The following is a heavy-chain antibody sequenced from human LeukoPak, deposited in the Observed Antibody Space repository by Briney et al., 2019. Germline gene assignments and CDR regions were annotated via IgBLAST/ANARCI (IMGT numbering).Heavy chain of an antibody. D-gene: IGHD6-13*01. CDR2: MNPNSGNT. V-gene: IGHV1-8*01. CDR3: ARAGYSSSWYLY. J-gene: IGHJ4*02. Sequence: ASVKVSCKASGYTFTSYDINWVRQATGQGLEWMGWMNPNSGNTGYAQKFQGRVTMTRNTSISTAYMELSSLRPEDTAVYYCARAGYSSSWYLYWGQGTLVTVSS. CDR1: GYTFTSYD.